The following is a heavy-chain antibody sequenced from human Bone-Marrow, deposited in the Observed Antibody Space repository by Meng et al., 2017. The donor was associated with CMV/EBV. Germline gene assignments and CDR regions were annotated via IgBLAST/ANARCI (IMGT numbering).Heavy chain of an antibody. Sequence: GESLKISCAASGFTFNNYAMHWVRQAPGKGLEWVAFIRYDGSNKYYADSVKGRFTISRDNSKNTLYLQMNSLRAEDTAVYYCAKDQCSGGSCYLDDWGQGTLVTVSS. CDR1: GFTFNNYA. V-gene: IGHV3-30*02. CDR3: AKDQCSGGSCYLDD. J-gene: IGHJ4*02. D-gene: IGHD2-15*01. CDR2: IRYDGSNK.